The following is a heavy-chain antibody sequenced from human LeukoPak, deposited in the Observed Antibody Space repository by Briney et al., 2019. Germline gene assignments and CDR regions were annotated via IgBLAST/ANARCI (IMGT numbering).Heavy chain of an antibody. CDR2: INPNSGGA. J-gene: IGHJ4*02. CDR1: GYTFTGYY. D-gene: IGHD3-22*01. V-gene: IGHV1-2*06. CDR3: ARVGYYDTSGLYYFDY. Sequence: ASVKVSCKASGYTFTGYYMHWVQQAPGQGLEWMGRINPNSGGANYAQKFQGRVTMTRDTSISTAYMELSRLRSDDTAVYYCARVGYYDTSGLYYFDYWGQGTLVTVSS.